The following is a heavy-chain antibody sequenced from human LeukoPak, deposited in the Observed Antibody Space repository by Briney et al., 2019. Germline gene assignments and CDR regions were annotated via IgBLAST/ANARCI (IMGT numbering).Heavy chain of an antibody. D-gene: IGHD4-11*01. J-gene: IGHJ4*02. Sequence: SGGSLRLSCTASGFTFGDYAMSWVRQAPGKGLEWVGFIRSKASGGTTEHTASVKGRFTISRDDSKSIAYLQMNSLITEDTAVYYCTRGYSIDYWGQGTQVTVSS. V-gene: IGHV3-49*04. CDR1: GFTFGDYA. CDR3: TRGYSIDY. CDR2: IRSKASGGTT.